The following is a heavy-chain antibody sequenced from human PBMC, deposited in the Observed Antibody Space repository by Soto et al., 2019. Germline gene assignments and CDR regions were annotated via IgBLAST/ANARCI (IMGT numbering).Heavy chain of an antibody. Sequence: NPSQTLSLTCAVYGGSFSGYYWSWIRQPPGKGLEWIGEINHSGSTNYNPSLKSRVTISVDTSKNQFSLKLSSVTAADTAVYYCARGAVPAATPAPYFDYWGQGTLVTVSS. D-gene: IGHD2-2*01. CDR2: INHSGST. V-gene: IGHV4-34*01. CDR1: GGSFSGYY. CDR3: ARGAVPAATPAPYFDY. J-gene: IGHJ4*02.